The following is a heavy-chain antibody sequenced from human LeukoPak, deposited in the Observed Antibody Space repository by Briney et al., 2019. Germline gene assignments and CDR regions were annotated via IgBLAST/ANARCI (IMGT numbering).Heavy chain of an antibody. V-gene: IGHV5-51*01. CDR3: ARRAYYYDSSGYFDAFDI. CDR2: IYAGDSDT. D-gene: IGHD3-22*01. J-gene: IGHJ3*02. Sequence: GESLKISCKGSGYSFTSYWIGWVRQLPGKGLGWMGIIYAGDSDTSYSPSFQGQVTISADTSISTAYLQWSSLKASDTAMYYCARRAYYYDSSGYFDAFDIWGQGTMVTVSS. CDR1: GYSFTSYW.